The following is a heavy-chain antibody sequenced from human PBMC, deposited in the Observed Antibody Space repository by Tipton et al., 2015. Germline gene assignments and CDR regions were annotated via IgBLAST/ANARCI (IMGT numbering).Heavy chain of an antibody. CDR1: DGSISSYY. CDR3: ARHGAGTTIIDY. V-gene: IGHV4-59*08. J-gene: IGHJ4*02. Sequence: TLSLTCTVSDGSISSYYWSWIRQPPGKGLEWIGYIYYSGSTNYNPSLKSRVTISVDTSKNQFSLRLNSVTAADTAVYYCARHGAGTTIIDYWGQGTLVTVSS. CDR2: IYYSGST. D-gene: IGHD1-1*01.